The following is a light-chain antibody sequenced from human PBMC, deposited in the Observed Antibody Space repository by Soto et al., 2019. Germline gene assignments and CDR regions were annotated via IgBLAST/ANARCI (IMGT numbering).Light chain of an antibody. CDR3: SSYAGSKYV. V-gene: IGLV2-8*01. CDR2: EVN. Sequence: QSALTQPPSASGSPGQSVTISCTGTSSDVGAYNYVSWYQQHPGKAPKLMISEVNKRPSGVPDRFSGSKSGNTASLTVSGLQAEDEAVYYCSSYAGSKYVFGTGTKFTVL. J-gene: IGLJ1*01. CDR1: SSDVGAYNY.